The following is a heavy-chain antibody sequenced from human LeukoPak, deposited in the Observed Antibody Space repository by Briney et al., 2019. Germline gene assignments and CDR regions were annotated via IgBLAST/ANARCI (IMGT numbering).Heavy chain of an antibody. D-gene: IGHD3-3*01. CDR1: GFTFSDYY. Sequence: GGSLRLSCAASGFTFSDYYMSWIRQAPGKGLEWVSYISSSGSTIYYADSVKGRFTISRDYAKNSLYLQMNSLRAEDTAVYYCARGRFWSGYYTDYFDYWGQGTLVTVSS. CDR3: ARGRFWSGYYTDYFDY. J-gene: IGHJ4*02. V-gene: IGHV3-11*01. CDR2: ISSSGSTI.